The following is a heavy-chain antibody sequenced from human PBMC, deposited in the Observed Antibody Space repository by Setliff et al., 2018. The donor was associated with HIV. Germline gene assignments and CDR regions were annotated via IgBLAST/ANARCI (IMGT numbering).Heavy chain of an antibody. J-gene: IGHJ4*01. Sequence: ASVKVSCKTSGYTFVHFDIDWVRHAPGQGLEWIGWMTPLTSSTGYSRKFLGRVTLTRDLSTGTAYMELNSLISTDTAVSYCARAPARANGVFVFWGQGSLVTVSS. CDR2: MTPLTSST. CDR1: GYTFVHFD. CDR3: ARAPARANGVFVF. V-gene: IGHV1-8*02. D-gene: IGHD2-8*01.